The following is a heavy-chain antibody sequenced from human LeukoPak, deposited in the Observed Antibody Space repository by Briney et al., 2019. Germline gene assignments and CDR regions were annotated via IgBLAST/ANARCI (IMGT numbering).Heavy chain of an antibody. CDR1: GGSISSYY. D-gene: IGHD2-21*01. V-gene: IGHV4-4*09. CDR2: IYTSGST. CDR3: ARQGIPFWFDP. Sequence: SETLSLTCTVSGGSISSYYWSWIRQPPGKGLEWIGYIYTSGSTNYNPSLKSRVTISVDTSKNQFSLKLSSVTAADTAVYYCARQGIPFWFDPWGQGILVTVSS. J-gene: IGHJ5*02.